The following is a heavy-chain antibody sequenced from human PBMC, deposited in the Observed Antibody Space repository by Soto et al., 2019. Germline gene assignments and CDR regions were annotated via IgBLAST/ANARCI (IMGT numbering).Heavy chain of an antibody. CDR2: IYYIGST. J-gene: IGHJ3*02. Sequence: SETLSLTCTVSGGSISSGSYYWTWIRQHPGKGLEWIGYIYYIGSTYYNPSLRSRITISQDTSKNQFSLKMSSVTAADTALYFCARSIFRATGAFDIWGHGTMVTVSS. D-gene: IGHD3-3*01. CDR1: GGSISSGSYY. V-gene: IGHV4-31*03. CDR3: ARSIFRATGAFDI.